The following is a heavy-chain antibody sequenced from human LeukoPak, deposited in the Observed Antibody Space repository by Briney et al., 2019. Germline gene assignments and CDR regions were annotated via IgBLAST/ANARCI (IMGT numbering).Heavy chain of an antibody. V-gene: IGHV4-59*01. CDR2: IYYSGST. CDR3: SRGGYYFTY. Sequence: SETLSLTCTVSGGSSSSYYGSWIRQPPGKGLEWFGYIYYSGSTNYNPSLKSRVTISVDTSKSQFSLKLSSVTAADTAADSWSRGGYYFTYWGQGTLVTVSS. D-gene: IGHD6-13*01. J-gene: IGHJ4*02. CDR1: GGSSSSYY.